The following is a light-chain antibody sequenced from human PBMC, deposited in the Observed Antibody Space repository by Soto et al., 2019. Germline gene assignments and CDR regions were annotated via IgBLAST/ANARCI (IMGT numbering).Light chain of an antibody. V-gene: IGKV1-5*03. Sequence: DIPMTQSPSTLSASIGDRVTITCRASQRIGTWLAWYQQKPGKAPNLLIFKASSLESGVPSRFSGSGSGTEFTLTISSLQPDDFATYYCQQYNSYPWTFGQGTKVEIK. CDR2: KAS. CDR1: QRIGTW. J-gene: IGKJ1*01. CDR3: QQYNSYPWT.